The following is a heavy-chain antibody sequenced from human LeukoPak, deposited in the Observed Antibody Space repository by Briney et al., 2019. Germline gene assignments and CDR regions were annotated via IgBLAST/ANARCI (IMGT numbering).Heavy chain of an antibody. CDR1: GFTFSSYT. V-gene: IGHV3-21*01. Sequence: GGSLRLSCATSGFTFSSYTMSWVRQAPGKGLEWVSSISSGSGYIKYADSVKGRFTISRDNAENSVFLQMSSLRVDDTALYYCVRGWFDFWGQGTPVTVS. J-gene: IGHJ5*01. CDR2: ISSGSGYI. CDR3: VRGWFDF.